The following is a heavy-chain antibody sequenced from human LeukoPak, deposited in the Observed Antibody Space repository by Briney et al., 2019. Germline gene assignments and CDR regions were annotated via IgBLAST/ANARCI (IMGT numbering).Heavy chain of an antibody. J-gene: IGHJ4*02. V-gene: IGHV1-3*01. CDR3: ARTGDYGLPHFDY. D-gene: IGHD4-17*01. CDR1: GYTFTSYA. Sequence: ASVKVSCKASGYTFTSYAMHWVRQAPGQRLEWMGWINAGNGNTKYSQKFQGRVTITRDASASTAYMELSSLRSEDTAVYYCARTGDYGLPHFDYWGQGTLVTVSS. CDR2: INAGNGNT.